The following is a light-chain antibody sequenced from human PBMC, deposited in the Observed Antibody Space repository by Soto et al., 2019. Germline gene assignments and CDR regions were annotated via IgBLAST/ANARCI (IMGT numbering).Light chain of an antibody. CDR1: QSINRW. CDR3: QHYWATPYT. V-gene: IGKV1-5*03. Sequence: DIQMTQSPSTLSASVGDRVTITCRASQSINRWLAWYQQKPGKAPKLLIYKASSLESGVPSRFSGGGIGTEFSLSISSLQPDDFATYYCQHYWATPYTFGRGTKLEIK. CDR2: KAS. J-gene: IGKJ2*01.